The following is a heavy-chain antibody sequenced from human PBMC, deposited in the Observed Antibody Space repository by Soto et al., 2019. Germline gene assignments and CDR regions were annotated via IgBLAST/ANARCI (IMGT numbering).Heavy chain of an antibody. Sequence: ETLSLTCAVSGVSISIPNWWAWVRQAPGKGLEWIGEIDHSGTTNYNPSLNSRVTISLDRSKNQFSLRLTSVAAADTAVYFYARGKFYAFDIXGQGTMVTVSS. V-gene: IGHV4-4*01. J-gene: IGHJ3*02. CDR3: ARGKFYAFDI. CDR1: GVSISIPNW. CDR2: IDHSGTT.